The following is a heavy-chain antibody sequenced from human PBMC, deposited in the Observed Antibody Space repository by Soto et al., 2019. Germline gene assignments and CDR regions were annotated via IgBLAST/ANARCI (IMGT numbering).Heavy chain of an antibody. J-gene: IGHJ4*02. CDR1: GGTFSSYA. Sequence: VASVKVSCKASGGTFSSYAISWVRQAPGQGLEWMGGIIPIFGTANYAQKFQGRVTITADESTSTAYMELSSLRSEDTAVYYCATPRDDSSGYYSHWGQGTLVTVSS. CDR3: ATPRDDSSGYYSH. CDR2: IIPIFGTA. V-gene: IGHV1-69*13. D-gene: IGHD3-22*01.